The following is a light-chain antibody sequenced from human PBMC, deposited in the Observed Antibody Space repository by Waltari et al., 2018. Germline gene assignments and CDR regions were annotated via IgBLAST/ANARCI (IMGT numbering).Light chain of an antibody. CDR2: DVS. J-gene: IGLJ2*01. Sequence: QSALTQPASVSGSPGQSITISCTGTSSDVGRYNYVSWYQQHPGKAPKLLIYDVSNRPPGVPSRFSGSKSGNTASLTISGLQAADEAHYYCNSYASNSNGLFGGGTKLTIL. CDR1: SSDVGRYNY. V-gene: IGLV2-14*03. CDR3: NSYASNSNGL.